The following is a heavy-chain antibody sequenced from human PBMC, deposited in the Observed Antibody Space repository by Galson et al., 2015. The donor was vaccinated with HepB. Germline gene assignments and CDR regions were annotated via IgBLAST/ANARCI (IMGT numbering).Heavy chain of an antibody. Sequence: SLRLSCAASGFTFSSYGMHWVRQAPGKGLEWVAVIWYDGSNKYYADSVKGRFTISRDNSKNTLYLQMNSLRAEDTAVYYCARDTRFLEWFFDYWGQGTLVTVSS. V-gene: IGHV3-33*01. D-gene: IGHD3-3*01. CDR1: GFTFSSYG. J-gene: IGHJ4*02. CDR3: ARDTRFLEWFFDY. CDR2: IWYDGSNK.